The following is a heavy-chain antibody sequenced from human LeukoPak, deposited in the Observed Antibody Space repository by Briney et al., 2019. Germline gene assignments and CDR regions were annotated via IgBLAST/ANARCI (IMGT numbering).Heavy chain of an antibody. CDR1: GFTFSSYS. D-gene: IGHD6-19*01. Sequence: GGSLRLSCAASGFTFSSYSMNWVRQAPGKGLEWVSAISGSGGSTYYADSVKGRFTISRDNSKNTLYLQMNSLRAEDTAVYYCAKEQGRIAVAGRYYFDYWGQGTLVTVSS. J-gene: IGHJ4*02. CDR2: ISGSGGST. CDR3: AKEQGRIAVAGRYYFDY. V-gene: IGHV3-23*01.